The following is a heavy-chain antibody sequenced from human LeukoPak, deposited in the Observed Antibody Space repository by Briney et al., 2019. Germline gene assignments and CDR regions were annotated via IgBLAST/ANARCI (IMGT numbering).Heavy chain of an antibody. CDR2: INRSGST. CDR3: ARDRSSSWYEAGPLDY. Sequence: SETLSLTCAVYGGSFSGYYWSWIRQPPGKGLEWIGEINRSGSTNYNPSLKSRVTISVDTSKNQFSLKLSSVTAADTAVYYCARDRSSSWYEAGPLDYWGQGTLVTVSS. J-gene: IGHJ4*02. V-gene: IGHV4-34*01. D-gene: IGHD6-13*01. CDR1: GGSFSGYY.